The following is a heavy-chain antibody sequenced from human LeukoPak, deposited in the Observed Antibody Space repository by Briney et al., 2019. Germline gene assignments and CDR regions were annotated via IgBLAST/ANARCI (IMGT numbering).Heavy chain of an antibody. CDR3: ARGWDYDSGGRPTAYVY. J-gene: IGHJ4*02. CDR2: IIPIFGTA. V-gene: IGHV1-69*06. Sequence: ASVKVSCKASGGTFSNYAINWVRQAPGQGLEWMGGIIPIFGTANYAHKFQGRVTITADKSTSTVYMELNSLKSEDTAVYHCARGWDYDSGGRPTAYVYWGQGTLVTVSS. CDR1: GGTFSNYA. D-gene: IGHD3-22*01.